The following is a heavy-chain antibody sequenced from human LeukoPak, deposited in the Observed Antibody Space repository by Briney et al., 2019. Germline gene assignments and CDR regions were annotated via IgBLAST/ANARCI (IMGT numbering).Heavy chain of an antibody. V-gene: IGHV4-39*02. CDR1: GGSISSSSYY. J-gene: IGHJ4*02. Sequence: SETLSLTCTVSGGSISSSSYYWGWIRQPPGKGLEWIGSIYYSGSTYYNPSLKSRVTISVDTSKNQFSLKLSSVTAADTAVYYCARDTRSSLIIDYWGQGTLVTVSS. CDR2: IYYSGST. D-gene: IGHD3-10*01. CDR3: ARDTRSSLIIDY.